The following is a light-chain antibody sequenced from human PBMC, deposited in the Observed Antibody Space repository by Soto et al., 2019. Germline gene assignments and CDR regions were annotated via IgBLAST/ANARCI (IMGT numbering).Light chain of an antibody. V-gene: IGLV1-40*01. CDR3: YYYDRNLSGVV. Sequence: QSVLTQPPSVSGAPGQRVTISCTGSSSNIGTGYDVHWYQQLPGTAPKLLIYVNSNRPSGVPDRFSGSKSGTSASLSITGLQADDAADYYDYYYDRNLSGVVFGGGTKLTVL. CDR2: VNS. J-gene: IGLJ2*01. CDR1: SSNIGTGYD.